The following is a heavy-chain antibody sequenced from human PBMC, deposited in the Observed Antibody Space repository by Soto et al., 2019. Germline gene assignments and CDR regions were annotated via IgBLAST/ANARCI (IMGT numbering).Heavy chain of an antibody. CDR3: ARQGYGPQHGRVDA. CDR2: INHDGYS. J-gene: IGHJ6*02. CDR1: GGSIINYY. Sequence: QVQLQQSGPGLVKPSETLSLTCTVSGGSIINYYCSWFRQSPGKGLEWIGYINHDGYSAYNLSLQRRRTMSADTSKTQFSLMLDSVTATDTAVYYCARQGYGPQHGRVDAWGQGTTVIVSS. D-gene: IGHD1-1*01. V-gene: IGHV4-59*08.